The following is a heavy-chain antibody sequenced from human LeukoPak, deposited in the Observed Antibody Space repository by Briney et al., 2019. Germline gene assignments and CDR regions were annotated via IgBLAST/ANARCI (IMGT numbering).Heavy chain of an antibody. CDR1: EFTFSSYA. V-gene: IGHV3-23*01. CDR2: ISGSGGST. J-gene: IGHJ4*02. CDR3: ARPLSDYYDSSFDC. D-gene: IGHD3-22*01. Sequence: PGGSLRLSCAASEFTFSSYAMSWVRQAPGKGLEWVSAISGSGGSTYYADSVKGRFTISRDNSKNSLYLQMNSLRPEDTAVYYCARPLSDYYDSSFDCWGQGTLVTVSS.